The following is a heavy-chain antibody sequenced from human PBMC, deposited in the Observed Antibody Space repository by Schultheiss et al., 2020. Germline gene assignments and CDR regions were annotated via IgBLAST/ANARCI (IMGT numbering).Heavy chain of an antibody. Sequence: GALRLSCAASGFTFSDYYMSWIRQAPGKGLEWVSAISGSGGSTYYADSVKGRFTISRDNSKNTLYLQMNSLRAEDTAVYYCAKRGGNSGKGFDYWGQGTLVTVSS. CDR3: AKRGGNSGKGFDY. D-gene: IGHD4-23*01. CDR2: ISGSGGST. CDR1: GFTFSDYY. V-gene: IGHV3-23*01. J-gene: IGHJ4*02.